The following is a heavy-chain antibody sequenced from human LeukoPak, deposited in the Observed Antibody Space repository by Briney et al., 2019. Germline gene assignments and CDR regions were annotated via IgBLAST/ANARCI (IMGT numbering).Heavy chain of an antibody. CDR2: INSDGSRT. CDR3: GRALGSPLDY. V-gene: IGHV3-74*01. J-gene: IGHJ4*02. D-gene: IGHD1-26*01. CDR1: VFTSCSDW. Sequence: GGALRLSCAASVFTSCSDWMHWVCQAPGKGLVWVSRINSDGSRTAYAYSVKGRFTISRDNAKNTLYLQMNSLRAEDTAVYYCGRALGSPLDYWGQGTLVTVSS.